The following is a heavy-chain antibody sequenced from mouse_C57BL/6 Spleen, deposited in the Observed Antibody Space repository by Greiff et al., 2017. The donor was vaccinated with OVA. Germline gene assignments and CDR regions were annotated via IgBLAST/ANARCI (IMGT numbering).Heavy chain of an antibody. Sequence: VQLQQPGAELVKPGASVKMSCKASGYTFTSYWITWVKQRPGQGLEWIGDIYPGSGSTNYNEKFKSKATLTVDTSSSPAYMQLSRLTSEDSAGYYCERNVGTTGGYFDVWGTGTTVTVSS. J-gene: IGHJ1*03. CDR1: GYTFTSYW. V-gene: IGHV1-55*01. CDR3: ERNVGTTGGYFDV. CDR2: IYPGSGST. D-gene: IGHD2-14*01.